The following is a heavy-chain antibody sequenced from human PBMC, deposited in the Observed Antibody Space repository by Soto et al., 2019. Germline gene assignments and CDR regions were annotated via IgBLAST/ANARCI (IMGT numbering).Heavy chain of an antibody. CDR2: ISSSGATT. CDR1: GFTFSTYA. Sequence: GGSLRLSCAASGFTFSTYAMSWVRQAPRKGLEWVSAISSSGATTYYADSVKGRFTISRDNSKNSVYLQVNSLRADDTAVYYCAKGHTNENGHYSYYGMDVWGQGTTVTVSS. D-gene: IGHD2-8*01. J-gene: IGHJ6*02. V-gene: IGHV3-23*01. CDR3: AKGHTNENGHYSYYGMDV.